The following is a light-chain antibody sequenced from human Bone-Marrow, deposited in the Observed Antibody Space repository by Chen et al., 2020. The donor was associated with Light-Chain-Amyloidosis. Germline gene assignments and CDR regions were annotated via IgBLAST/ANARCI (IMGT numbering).Light chain of an antibody. Sequence: QSALTQPASVSGSPGQSIPIPCTGTSSDVGGYNHVSWYQHPPDKAPKLMIYDVTNRPSWVPDRFSGSRSNNTVTLTIFGLQTEDEADYFCSSYTITNTLVFGSGTRVTVL. CDR1: SSDVGGYNH. J-gene: IGLJ1*01. V-gene: IGLV2-14*03. CDR3: SSYTITNTLV. CDR2: DVT.